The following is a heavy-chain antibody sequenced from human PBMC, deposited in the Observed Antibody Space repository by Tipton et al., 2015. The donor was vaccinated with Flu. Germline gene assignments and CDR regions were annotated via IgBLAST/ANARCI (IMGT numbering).Heavy chain of an antibody. CDR1: GYTFTSFG. Sequence: QLVQSGAEVKKPGASVRVSCKASGYTFTSFGISWVRQAPGQGLEWMGWSNGYNTDTKYAQKFQDRFTMTTHTYTSTAYMELRSLRSDDTAVYYCAGDGDSHNIYWYFDLRGRDTLVTVSS. CDR2: SNGYNTDT. J-gene: IGHJ2*01. V-gene: IGHV1-18*01. CDR3: AGDGDSHNIYWYFDL. D-gene: IGHD5-24*01.